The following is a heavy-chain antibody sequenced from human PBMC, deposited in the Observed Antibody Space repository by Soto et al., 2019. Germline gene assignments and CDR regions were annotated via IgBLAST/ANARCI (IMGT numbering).Heavy chain of an antibody. CDR2: INHSGST. Sequence: SETLSLTCAVYGGSFIGYCWSWILQPPWKGLEWIGEINHSGSTNYNPSLKSRVTISVDTSKNQFSLKLSSVTAADTAVYYCARGCIAAAGTSRYYMDVWCTGPTVTVSS. D-gene: IGHD6-13*01. J-gene: IGHJ6*03. CDR3: ARGCIAAAGTSRYYMDV. V-gene: IGHV4-34*01. CDR1: GGSFIGYC.